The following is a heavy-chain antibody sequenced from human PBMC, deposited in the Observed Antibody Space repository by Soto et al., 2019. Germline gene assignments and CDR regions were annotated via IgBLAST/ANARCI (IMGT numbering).Heavy chain of an antibody. CDR1: GGSISSGGYS. CDR2: IYHSGST. V-gene: IGHV4-30-2*01. D-gene: IGHD3-3*01. CDR3: AGGGFGVARDY. J-gene: IGHJ4*02. Sequence: QLQLQESGSGLVKPSQTLSLTCAVSGGSISSGGYSWSWIRQPPGKGLAWIGYIYHSGSTYYNPSLKSRGSISVDRSKNQFSLKLSSVTAADTAVYYCAGGGFGVARDYWGQGTLVTVSS.